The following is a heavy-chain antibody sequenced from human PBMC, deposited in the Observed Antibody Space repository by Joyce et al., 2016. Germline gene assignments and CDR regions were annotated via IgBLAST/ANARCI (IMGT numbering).Heavy chain of an antibody. D-gene: IGHD6-19*01. CDR3: ARSIAVTATDY. Sequence: EVQLVQSGAEVKKPGESLMISCKTSGYKFTDYYITWVRQMPGKGLEWLGRSDPADSSTDYSPSFQGHVTMSTDKAINTAYLQWRGLKASDTAMYYCARSIAVTATDYWGQGTLVTVSS. CDR2: SDPADSST. CDR1: GYKFTDYY. J-gene: IGHJ4*02. V-gene: IGHV5-10-1*03.